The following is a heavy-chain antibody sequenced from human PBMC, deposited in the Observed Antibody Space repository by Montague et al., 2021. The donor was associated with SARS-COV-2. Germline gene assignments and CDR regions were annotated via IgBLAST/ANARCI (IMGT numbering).Heavy chain of an antibody. D-gene: IGHD3-16*01. CDR1: GDSINSEHW. V-gene: IGHV4-4*02. CDR3: ARLILVTSGGLSVSQYLDY. CDR2: THQWGGT. Sequence: SETLSLTCAVSGDSINSEHWWSWVRQPPGKGLEWIVETHQWGGTNYNPSLKSRVTMSLDKSNNRFSLILTSVTAADTAVYYCARLILVTSGGLSVSQYLDYWGRGTPVTVSS. J-gene: IGHJ4*02.